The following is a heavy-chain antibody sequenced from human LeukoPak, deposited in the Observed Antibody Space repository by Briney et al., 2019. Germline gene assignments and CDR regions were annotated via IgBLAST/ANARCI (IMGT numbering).Heavy chain of an antibody. Sequence: NPSETLSLTCTVSGGSISSYYWSWIRRPPGKGLEWIGYISYSGSTKYNPSLKSRASISVDTSKNQFSLKLSSVTAADTAVYYCARETWIGYYFDYWGQGTLVTVSS. CDR1: GGSISSYY. CDR2: ISYSGST. CDR3: ARETWIGYYFDY. V-gene: IGHV4-59*01. D-gene: IGHD5-12*01. J-gene: IGHJ4*02.